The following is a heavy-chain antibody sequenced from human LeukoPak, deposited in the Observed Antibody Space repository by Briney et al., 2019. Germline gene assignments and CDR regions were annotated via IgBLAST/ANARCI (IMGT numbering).Heavy chain of an antibody. CDR1: GGSISSYY. V-gene: IGHV4-59*01. D-gene: IGHD6-13*01. CDR3: ARSAIAAADTIDY. CDR2: IYYSGST. Sequence: NSSETLSLTCTVSGGSISSYYWSWIRQPPGKGLQWIGYIYYSGSTNYNPSLKSRVTISVDTSKNQLSPKLSSVTAADTAVYYCARSAIAAADTIDYWGQGTLVTVSS. J-gene: IGHJ4*02.